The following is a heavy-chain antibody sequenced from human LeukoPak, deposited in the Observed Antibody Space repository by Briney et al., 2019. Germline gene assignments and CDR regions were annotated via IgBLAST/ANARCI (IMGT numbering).Heavy chain of an antibody. CDR1: GGFSSGYY. CDR3: ARRYTYGSLGFDY. J-gene: IGHJ4*02. CDR2: IFTGGST. Sequence: SETLSLTCSVSGGFSSGYYWSWIRQPPGKGLEWIGYIFTGGSTNFNPSLKSRVTISVDTSKNQFSLKLSSVTAADTAVYYCARRYTYGSLGFDYWGQGTLVTVSS. D-gene: IGHD5-18*01. V-gene: IGHV4-59*01.